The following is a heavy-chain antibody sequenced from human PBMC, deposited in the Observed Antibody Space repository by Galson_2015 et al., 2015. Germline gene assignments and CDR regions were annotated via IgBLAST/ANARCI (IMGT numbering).Heavy chain of an antibody. CDR3: ARDLGSYYYYSMDV. Sequence: LSLTCTVSGGSISTYYWSWIRQPPGKGLEWIGYVYYSGSTYSNPSLKSRITMSVDTSKNQISLKLSSVTAADTAVYYCARDLGSYYYYSMDVWGQGTTVTVSS. V-gene: IGHV4-59*01. J-gene: IGHJ6*02. CDR2: VYYSGST. CDR1: GGSISTYY.